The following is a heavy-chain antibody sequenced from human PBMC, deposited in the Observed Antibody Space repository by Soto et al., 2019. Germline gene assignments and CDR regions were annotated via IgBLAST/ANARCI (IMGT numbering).Heavy chain of an antibody. CDR1: GFRFINYA. CDR2: ISNDGNSK. CDR3: ARGGGADGTDV. V-gene: IGHV3-30*03. J-gene: IGHJ6*02. D-gene: IGHD1-26*01. Sequence: QVQLVESGGGVVQPGGSLRLSCAASGFRFINYAMHWARQAPGKGLEWVAVISNDGNSKYYADSLKGRFTISRDSSQDTVYLHMNSLRRDDTGVYYCARGGGADGTDVWGHGTTVTV.